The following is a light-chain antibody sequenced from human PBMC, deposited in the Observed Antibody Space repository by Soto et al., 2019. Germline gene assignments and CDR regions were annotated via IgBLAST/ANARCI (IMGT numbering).Light chain of an antibody. CDR2: GAS. J-gene: IGKJ1*01. CDR1: QSVSSN. CDR3: QQCYNWPQWT. V-gene: IGKV3-15*01. Sequence: EIVMTQSPATLSVSPGERATLSCRASQSVSSNLAWYQQKPGQAPRLLIYGASTRATGIPARFSGSGSGTEFTLTINSLQSEDFAVYYCQQCYNWPQWTFGQGTKVE.